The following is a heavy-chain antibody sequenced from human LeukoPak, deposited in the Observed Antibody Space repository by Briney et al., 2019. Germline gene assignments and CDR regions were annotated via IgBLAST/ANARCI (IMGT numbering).Heavy chain of an antibody. CDR1: GYTFTSYY. CDR2: INPSGGST. Sequence: EASVKVSCKASGYTFTSYYMHWVRQAPGQGLEWMGIINPSGGSTSYAQKFQGRVTMTRDTSTSTVYMELSSLRSEDTAVYYCARGGYYDSSGYSPSAHWGQGTLVTVSS. J-gene: IGHJ1*01. V-gene: IGHV1-46*01. CDR3: ARGGYYDSSGYSPSAH. D-gene: IGHD3-22*01.